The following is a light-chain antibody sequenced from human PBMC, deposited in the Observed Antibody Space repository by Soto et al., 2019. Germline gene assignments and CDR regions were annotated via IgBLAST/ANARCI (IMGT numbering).Light chain of an antibody. CDR1: QSINNW. CDR2: DVS. J-gene: IGKJ1*01. CDR3: QHYNDYVVWT. Sequence: DIQMTQSPSTLSASIGDRVTITCRASQSINNWLAWYQQKPGKAPNLLIYDVSNLGSGVPSRFSGRGSGTEFTLTISSLQPDDVATYYCQHYNDYVVWTFGQGTKVEIK. V-gene: IGKV1-5*01.